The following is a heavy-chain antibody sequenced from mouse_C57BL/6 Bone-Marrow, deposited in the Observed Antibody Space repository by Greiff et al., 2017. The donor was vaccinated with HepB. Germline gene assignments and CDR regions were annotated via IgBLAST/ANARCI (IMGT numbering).Heavy chain of an antibody. V-gene: IGHV5-6*01. CDR3: ARQWYAMDY. CDR2: ISSGGSYT. CDR1: GFTFSSYG. Sequence: EVQVVESGGDLVKPGGSLKLSCAASGFTFSSYGMSWVRQTPDKRLEWVATISSGGSYTYYPDSVKGRFTISRENAKNTLYLQMSSLKAEDTAMYYCARQWYAMDYWGQGTSVTVSS. J-gene: IGHJ4*01.